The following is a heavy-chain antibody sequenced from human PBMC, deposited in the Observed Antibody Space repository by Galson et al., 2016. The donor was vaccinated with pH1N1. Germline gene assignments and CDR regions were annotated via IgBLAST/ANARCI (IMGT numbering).Heavy chain of an antibody. CDR2: IKEDGSET. J-gene: IGHJ4*02. CDR3: ARAIGSRSAY. D-gene: IGHD3-16*02. V-gene: IGHV3-7*01. CDR1: GFTFGNCW. Sequence: SLRLSCAASGFTFGNCWMHWVRQVPGKGLEWVANIKEDGSETYYVDSVRGRFTISRDNAKNSLYLQMNSLRDEDTALYYCARAIGSRSAYWGQGTLVTVSS.